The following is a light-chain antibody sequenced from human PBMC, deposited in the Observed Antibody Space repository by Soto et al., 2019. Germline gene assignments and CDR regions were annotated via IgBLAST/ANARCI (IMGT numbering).Light chain of an antibody. CDR2: AAS. V-gene: IGKV1-39*01. Sequence: DIQLTQSPSSLSASVGDRVTITCRASHNIDIYLNWYQQKPVMAPRLLIYAASRLQSGVPSGFRGSGSGTDFTLTITSLQPEDCGTYYCQHSYTPPMYIFGQGTTLEL. J-gene: IGKJ2*01. CDR1: HNIDIY. CDR3: QHSYTPPMYI.